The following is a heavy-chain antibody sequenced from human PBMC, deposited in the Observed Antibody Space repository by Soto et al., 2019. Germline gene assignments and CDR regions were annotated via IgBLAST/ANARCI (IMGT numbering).Heavy chain of an antibody. D-gene: IGHD5-12*01. V-gene: IGHV3-23*01. J-gene: IGHJ3*01. CDR2: IGGRGNSA. CDR3: VREGRGSFDF. CDR1: GFTFRNYA. Sequence: PGGSLRLSCAASGFTFRNYAMNWVRQAPGKGLEWVSVIGGRGNSAYYADSVQGRFTISRDNSKNTLSLQMSSLTADDTAIYYCVREGRGSFDFWGRGTMVTVSS.